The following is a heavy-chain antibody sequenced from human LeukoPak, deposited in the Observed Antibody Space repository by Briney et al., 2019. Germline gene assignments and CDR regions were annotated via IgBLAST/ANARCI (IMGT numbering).Heavy chain of an antibody. J-gene: IGHJ6*03. CDR1: GGSISSNY. CDR2: IYTSGST. Sequence: PSETLSLTCTVSGGSISSNYWSWIRQPPGKGLEWIGYIYTSGSTNYNPSLKSRVTISVDTSKNQFSLKLSSVTAADTAVYYCARHAYYYDSSGYYYYYYYYMDVWGKGTTVTVSS. V-gene: IGHV4-4*09. CDR3: ARHAYYYDSSGYYYYYYYYMDV. D-gene: IGHD3-22*01.